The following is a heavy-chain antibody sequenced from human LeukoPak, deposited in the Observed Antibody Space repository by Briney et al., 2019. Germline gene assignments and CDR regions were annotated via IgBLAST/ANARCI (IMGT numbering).Heavy chain of an antibody. Sequence: GGSLRLSCAPSGFTFSSYAMSWVRQAPGKGLEWVSGISGSGSSTYYADTVKGRFTISRDNSKNTLYLQMNSLRAEDSAVDYCVKEALPLSGHLGLLTDYWGQGTLVTVSS. J-gene: IGHJ4*02. CDR2: ISGSGSST. D-gene: IGHD3-10*01. CDR1: GFTFSSYA. CDR3: VKEALPLSGHLGLLTDY. V-gene: IGHV3-23*01.